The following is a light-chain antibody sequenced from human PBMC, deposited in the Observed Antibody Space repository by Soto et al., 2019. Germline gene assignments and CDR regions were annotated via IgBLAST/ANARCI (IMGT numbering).Light chain of an antibody. Sequence: EIVLTQSPGTLSLSPGERATLSCRASQSVSNKYLAWYQQKPGQAPRLLIFGASSRATDIPDRFSGRGSGTDFTLTVTSLEPEDFAVYYCQQYGGSPQTFGQGTKVEIK. CDR1: QSVSNKY. J-gene: IGKJ1*01. V-gene: IGKV3-20*01. CDR3: QQYGGSPQT. CDR2: GAS.